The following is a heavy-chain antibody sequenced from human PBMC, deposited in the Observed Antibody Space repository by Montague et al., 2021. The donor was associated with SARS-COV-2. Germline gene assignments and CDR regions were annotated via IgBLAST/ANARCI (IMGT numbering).Heavy chain of an antibody. CDR3: ARSSNYDYVWGSYLI. CDR1: GYSFTSYW. J-gene: IGHJ6*02. CDR2: IYPGDSDT. V-gene: IGHV5-51*03. D-gene: IGHD3-16*01. Sequence: QSGAEVKKPGESLKISCKGSGYSFTSYWIGWVRQMPGKGLEWMGIIYPGDSDTRYSPSFQGQVTISADKSISTACLQWSSLKASDTAMYYCARSSNYDYVWGSYLIWGQGTTVTVSS.